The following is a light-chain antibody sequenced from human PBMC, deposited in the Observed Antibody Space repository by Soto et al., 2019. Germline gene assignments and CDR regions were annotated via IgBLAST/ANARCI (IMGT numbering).Light chain of an antibody. Sequence: DVQISKNQSTLSASVGDRVTNTCRASQSISSWLAWYQQKPGKAPKLLIYDASSLESGVPSRFSGSGSGTEFTLTISSLQPDDFATYYCQQYNTYWWTCGQGPKVDIK. CDR3: QQYNTYWWT. CDR2: DAS. CDR1: QSISSW. J-gene: IGKJ1*01. V-gene: IGKV1-5*01.